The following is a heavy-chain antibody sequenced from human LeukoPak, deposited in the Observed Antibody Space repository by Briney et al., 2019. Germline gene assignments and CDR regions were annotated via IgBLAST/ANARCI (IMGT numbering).Heavy chain of an antibody. J-gene: IGHJ3*02. D-gene: IGHD1-26*01. V-gene: IGHV3-15*01. Sequence: GGSLRLSCAASGFTFTNAWMSWVRQAPGKGLEWVGRIKSKTDGGTTDYAAPVKGRFTISRDDSKNTLYLQMNSLKTEDTAVYYCTTEWELLPFAFDIWGQGTMVTVSS. CDR3: TTEWELLPFAFDI. CDR2: IKSKTDGGTT. CDR1: GFTFTNAW.